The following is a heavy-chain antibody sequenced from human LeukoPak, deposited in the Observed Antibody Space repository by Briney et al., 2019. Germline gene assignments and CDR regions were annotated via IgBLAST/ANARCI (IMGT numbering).Heavy chain of an antibody. CDR2: IGGMGVRT. D-gene: IGHD6-13*01. CDR1: GFTFGSYA. CDR3: AKDSEHLVIGPFDY. V-gene: IGHV3-23*01. J-gene: IGHJ4*02. Sequence: GGSLRLSCAASGFTFGSYAMNWVRQAPGKGLEWVSAIGGMGVRTYYAVSVKGGFTISRDNSKNALYMQMNSLRAEDTAIYYCAKDSEHLVIGPFDYWGQGALVTVSS.